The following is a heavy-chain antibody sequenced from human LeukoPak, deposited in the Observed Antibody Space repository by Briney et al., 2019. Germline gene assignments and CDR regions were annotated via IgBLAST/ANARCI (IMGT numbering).Heavy chain of an antibody. CDR1: GYTLTELS. CDR2: FDPEDGET. D-gene: IGHD2-15*01. J-gene: IGHJ4*02. Sequence: ASVKVSCKVSGYTLTELSMHWVRQAPGKGLEWMGGFDPEDGETIYAQKFQGRVTMTEDTSTDTAYMELSSLRPEDTAVYYCATAALGYCSGGSCYTFDYWGQGTLVTVSS. V-gene: IGHV1-24*01. CDR3: ATAALGYCSGGSCYTFDY.